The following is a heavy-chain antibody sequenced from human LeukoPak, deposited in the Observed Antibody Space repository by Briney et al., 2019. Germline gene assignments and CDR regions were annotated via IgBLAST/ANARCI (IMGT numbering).Heavy chain of an antibody. CDR3: ARLPGYSSGWYYYYGMDV. CDR2: FYTGDSDT. Sequence: GEAPNISCQGSGYSFTSYLIGWVRQTPGKGLGWVGIFYTGDSDTRYSPSFQGQVTISADKSISTAYLQWSSLKASDTAMYYCARLPGYSSGWYYYYGMDVWGQGTTVTVSS. V-gene: IGHV5-51*01. CDR1: GYSFTSYL. D-gene: IGHD6-19*01. J-gene: IGHJ6*02.